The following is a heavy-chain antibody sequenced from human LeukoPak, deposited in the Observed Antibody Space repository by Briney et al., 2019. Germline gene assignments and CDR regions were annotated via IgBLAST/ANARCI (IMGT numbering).Heavy chain of an antibody. CDR3: SRYRGDSDAFDM. D-gene: IGHD3-16*01. CDR2: IRRKANNYAT. CDR1: GLILSESA. J-gene: IGHJ3*02. V-gene: IGHV3-73*01. Sequence: PGGSLRLSCAASGLILSESAIHWVRPASGRGLEWVGRIRRKANNYATAYAAAVKGRFTISRDESKKTTYLQMNSLKTEDSAVYYRSRYRGDSDAFDMWGQGTVVTVSS.